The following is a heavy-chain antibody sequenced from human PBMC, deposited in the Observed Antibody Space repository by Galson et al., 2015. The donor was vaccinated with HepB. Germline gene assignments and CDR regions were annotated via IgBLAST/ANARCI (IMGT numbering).Heavy chain of an antibody. Sequence: SLRLSCAASGFTFRDYYMAWIRQAPGKGLEWLSYIDSGGFNIYYADSVKGRFTISRDNAKNSLFLQMQSLRVDDTAVYYCARSQTRELGFYYWGQGTLVTVSP. CDR1: GFTFRDYY. D-gene: IGHD7-27*01. CDR3: ARSQTRELGFYY. J-gene: IGHJ4*02. CDR2: IDSGGFNI. V-gene: IGHV3-11*01.